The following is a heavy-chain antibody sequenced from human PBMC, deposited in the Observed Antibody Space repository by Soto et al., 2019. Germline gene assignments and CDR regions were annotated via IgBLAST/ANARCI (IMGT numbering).Heavy chain of an antibody. Sequence: WIWIRQHPGEGLEWIGNIYYTGSTYYNPSLKSRVTISVDTSENQFSLKLSSVTAADTAIYYCTRDLIFYGSGTGYMDVWGKGTTVTVSS. CDR3: TRDLIFYGSGTGYMDV. D-gene: IGHD3-10*01. V-gene: IGHV4-31*02. CDR2: IYYTGST. J-gene: IGHJ6*03.